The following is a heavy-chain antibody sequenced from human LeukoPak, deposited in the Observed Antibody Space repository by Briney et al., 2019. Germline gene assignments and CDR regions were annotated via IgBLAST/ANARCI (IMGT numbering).Heavy chain of an antibody. CDR1: GGSLSGYY. CDR2: INHSGST. Sequence: PSETLSLTCAVYGGSLSGYYWSWIRQPPGKGLEWIGEINHSGSTNYNPSLKSRVTISVDTSKNQFSLKLSSVTAADTAVYYCARGEGGVRDYDSSVWYFDLWGRGTLVTVSS. V-gene: IGHV4-34*01. J-gene: IGHJ2*01. CDR3: ARGEGGVRDYDSSVWYFDL. D-gene: IGHD3-22*01.